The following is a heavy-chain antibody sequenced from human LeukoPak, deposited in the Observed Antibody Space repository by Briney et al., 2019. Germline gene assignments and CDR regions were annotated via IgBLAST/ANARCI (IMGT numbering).Heavy chain of an antibody. CDR3: AQAPEAASTYYYGMDV. Sequence: GGSLRLSCAASGFTFSSYGMHWVRQAPGKGLEWVAVISYDGSNKYYADSVKGRFTISRDNSKNTLYLQMNSLRAEDTAVYYCAQAPEAASTYYYGMDVWGQGTTVTVSS. V-gene: IGHV3-30*18. CDR2: ISYDGSNK. J-gene: IGHJ6*02. D-gene: IGHD2-15*01. CDR1: GFTFSSYG.